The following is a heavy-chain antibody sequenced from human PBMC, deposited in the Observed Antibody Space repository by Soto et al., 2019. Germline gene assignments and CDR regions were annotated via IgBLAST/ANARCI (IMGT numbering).Heavy chain of an antibody. V-gene: IGHV4-31*02. D-gene: IGHD2-15*01. CDR1: GGSISSGGYY. CDR3: ARDSRSIATFYFGS. CDR2: IYYSGST. J-gene: IGHJ4*02. Sequence: SETLSLTCTVSGGSISSGGYYWTWIRQHPGKGLEWIGNIYYSGSTYYNPSLRSRITISVDTSNNQFSLKLSSVTAADTAVYYCARDSRSIATFYFGSWGQGTLVTVS.